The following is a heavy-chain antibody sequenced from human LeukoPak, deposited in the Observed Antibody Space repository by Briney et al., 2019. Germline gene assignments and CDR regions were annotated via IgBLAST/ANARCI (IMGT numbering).Heavy chain of an antibody. CDR2: IYYSGST. V-gene: IGHV4-59*08. CDR1: GGSISNY. J-gene: IGHJ1*01. D-gene: IGHD6-19*01. Sequence: PSETLSLTCTVSGGSISNYWSWIRQPPGKGLEWIGYIYYSGSTNYNPSLKSRVTISVDTSKNQFSLKLSSVTAADTAVYYCASMSSGWYAASAEYFQHWGQGTLVTVSS. CDR3: ASMSSGWYAASAEYFQH.